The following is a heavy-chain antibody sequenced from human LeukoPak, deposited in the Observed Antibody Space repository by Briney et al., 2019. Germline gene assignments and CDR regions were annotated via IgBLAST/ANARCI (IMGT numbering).Heavy chain of an antibody. D-gene: IGHD6-13*01. CDR1: GGSFSGYY. Sequence: SETLSLTCAVYGGSFSGYYWSWIRQPPGKGLEWIGEINHSGSTNYNPSLKSRVTISVDTSKNQFSLKLSSVTAADTAVYYCARAIRSSSRYYFDYWGQGTLVTVSS. CDR3: ARAIRSSSRYYFDY. J-gene: IGHJ4*02. V-gene: IGHV4-34*01. CDR2: INHSGST.